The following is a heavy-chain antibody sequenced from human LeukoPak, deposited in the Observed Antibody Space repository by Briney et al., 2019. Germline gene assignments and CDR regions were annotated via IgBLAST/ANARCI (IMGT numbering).Heavy chain of an antibody. CDR1: GYTFTSYD. Sequence: ASVKVSCKAYGYTFTSYDINWVRQATGQGLEWMGWMNPNSGNTGYAQKFQGRVTMTRNTSISTAYMELSSLRSEDTAVYYCARGKDDYGDYVGFDPWGQGTLVTVS. J-gene: IGHJ5*02. CDR2: MNPNSGNT. D-gene: IGHD4-17*01. V-gene: IGHV1-8*01. CDR3: ARGKDDYGDYVGFDP.